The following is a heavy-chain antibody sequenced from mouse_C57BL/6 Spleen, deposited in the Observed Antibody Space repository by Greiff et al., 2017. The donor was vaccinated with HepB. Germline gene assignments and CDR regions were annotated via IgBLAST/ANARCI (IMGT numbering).Heavy chain of an antibody. D-gene: IGHD2-13*01. V-gene: IGHV1-54*01. Sequence: QVQLQQSGAELVRPGTSVKVSCKASGYAFTNYLIEWVKQRPGQGLEWIGVINPGSGGTNYNEKFKGKATLTADKSSSTAYMQLSSLTSEDSAVYFCARFGDYNWYFDVWGTGTTVTVSS. CDR2: INPGSGGT. J-gene: IGHJ1*03. CDR3: ARFGDYNWYFDV. CDR1: GYAFTNYL.